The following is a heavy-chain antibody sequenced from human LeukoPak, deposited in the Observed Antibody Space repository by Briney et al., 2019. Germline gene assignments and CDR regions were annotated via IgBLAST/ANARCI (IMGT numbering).Heavy chain of an antibody. CDR1: GFTFSSYA. V-gene: IGHV3-23*01. Sequence: PGGSLILSCAASGFTFSSYAMSWVRQAPGKGLEWVSTISGSGGSTYYADSVKGRFTISRDNSKNTLHLQMNSLRAEDTAVYYCARVGRGVRGVIITVGWFDSWGQGTLVTVSS. CDR2: ISGSGGST. D-gene: IGHD3-10*01. J-gene: IGHJ5*01. CDR3: ARVGRGVRGVIITVGWFDS.